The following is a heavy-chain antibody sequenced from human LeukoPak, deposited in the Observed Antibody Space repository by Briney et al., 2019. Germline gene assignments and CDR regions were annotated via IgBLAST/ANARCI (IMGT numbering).Heavy chain of an antibody. Sequence: GGSLRLSCAASGFTFDDYAMHWVRQAPGKGLEGVSGISWNRGRIDYADSVKERFTISRDNAKNSLYLQMNSLIAEHTALYYCAKGGNSKPFDYWGQGTLVTVSS. CDR2: ISWNRGRI. CDR1: GFTFDDYA. J-gene: IGHJ4*02. CDR3: AKGGNSKPFDY. D-gene: IGHD4-23*01. V-gene: IGHV3-9*01.